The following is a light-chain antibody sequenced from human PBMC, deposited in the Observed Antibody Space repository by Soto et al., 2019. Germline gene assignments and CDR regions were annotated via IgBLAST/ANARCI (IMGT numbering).Light chain of an antibody. CDR1: SSDVGGYDY. CDR2: DVN. J-gene: IGLJ2*01. Sequence: QSVLTQPRSVSGSPGQSVTISCTGTSSDVGGYDYVSWYRQHPGKAPKLMIYDVNKRPSGVPDRFSGSKSGNTVSLTISGLQADDEADYFCCSYAGISTFVVFGGGTKLTVL. V-gene: IGLV2-11*01. CDR3: CSYAGISTFVV.